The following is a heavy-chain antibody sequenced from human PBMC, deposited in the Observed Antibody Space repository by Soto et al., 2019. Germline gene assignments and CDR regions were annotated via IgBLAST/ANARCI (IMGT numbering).Heavy chain of an antibody. CDR2: ISSSSSYI. J-gene: IGHJ4*02. Sequence: GGSLRLSCAASGFTFSSYSMNWVRQAPGKGLEWVSSISSSSSYIYYADSVKGRFTISRDNSKNSLYLQMNTLRSDDTAMYYCVRYSGFDYFLDYWGQGTLVTVSS. CDR1: GFTFSSYS. D-gene: IGHD5-12*01. V-gene: IGHV3-21*01. CDR3: VRYSGFDYFLDY.